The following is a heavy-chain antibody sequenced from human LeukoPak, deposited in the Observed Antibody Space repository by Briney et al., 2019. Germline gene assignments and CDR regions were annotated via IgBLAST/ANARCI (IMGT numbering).Heavy chain of an antibody. CDR2: ISYDGSNK. J-gene: IGHJ4*02. V-gene: IGHV3-30*04. D-gene: IGHD6-6*01. Sequence: GGSLRLSCAASGFTFSSYAMHWVRQAPGKGLEWVAVISYDGSNKYYADSVKGRFTISRDNSKNTLYLQMNSLRAEDTAVYYCARDREYSSSSCFDYWGQGTLVTVSS. CDR3: ARDREYSSSSCFDY. CDR1: GFTFSSYA.